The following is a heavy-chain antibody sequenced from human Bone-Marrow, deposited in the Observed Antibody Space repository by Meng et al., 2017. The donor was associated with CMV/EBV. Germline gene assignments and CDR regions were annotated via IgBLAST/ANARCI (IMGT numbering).Heavy chain of an antibody. V-gene: IGHV4-34*01. CDR1: SGSFPGYC. CDR2: VYPGGGA. Sequence: PFPAGAVYSGSFPGYCGTWSRQAPEKGLRWIGEVYPGGGANNSPSLKSRVTISGDTSKKQFSLKLTSVTAADTAVYSCARGVPPFDYWGQGILVTVSS. CDR3: ARGVPPFDY. J-gene: IGHJ4*02.